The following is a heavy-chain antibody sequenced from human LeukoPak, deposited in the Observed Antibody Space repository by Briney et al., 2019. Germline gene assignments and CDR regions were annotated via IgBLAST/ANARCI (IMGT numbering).Heavy chain of an antibody. J-gene: IGHJ4*02. V-gene: IGHV3-30*02. CDR1: GFTFSHYG. D-gene: IGHD6-19*01. Sequence: PGGSLRLSCAAAGFTFSHYGMHWLRQAPGKGLEWVAYIASDGNYKDYADSVKGRFTISRDNSRNTMYLQMDSLRAEDTAVYYCATQRLVLSRIDYWGQGTLVTVSS. CDR3: ATQRLVLSRIDY. CDR2: IASDGNYK.